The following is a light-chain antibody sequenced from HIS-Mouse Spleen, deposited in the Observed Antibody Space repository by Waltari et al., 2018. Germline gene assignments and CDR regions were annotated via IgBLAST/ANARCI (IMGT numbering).Light chain of an antibody. CDR2: WAS. CDR1: QSVLYSSNNKNY. V-gene: IGKV4-1*01. J-gene: IGKJ2*01. Sequence: DIVMTQSPDSLAVSLGERATIHCKSSQSVLYSSNNKNYLAWYQQKPGQPPKLPIYWASTRESGVPDRFSGSGSGTDFTLTISSLQAEDVAVYYCQQYYSTPRTFGQGTKLEIK. CDR3: QQYYSTPRT.